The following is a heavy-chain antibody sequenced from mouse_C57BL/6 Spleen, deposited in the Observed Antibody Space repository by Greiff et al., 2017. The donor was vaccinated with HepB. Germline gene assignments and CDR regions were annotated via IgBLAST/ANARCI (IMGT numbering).Heavy chain of an antibody. CDR1: GYTFTSYG. CDR2: IYPRSGNT. CDR3: ARGMLTGTLYAMDY. D-gene: IGHD4-1*01. V-gene: IGHV1-81*01. Sequence: VKLQESGAELARPGASVKLSCKASGYTFTSYGISWVKQRTGQGLEWIGEIYPRSGNTYYNEKFKGKATLTADKSSSTSYMELRSLTSEDSAVYFCARGMLTGTLYAMDYWGQGTSVTVSS. J-gene: IGHJ4*01.